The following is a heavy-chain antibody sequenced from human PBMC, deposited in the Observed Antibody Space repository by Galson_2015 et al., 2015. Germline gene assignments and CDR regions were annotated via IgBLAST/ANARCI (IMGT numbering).Heavy chain of an antibody. CDR2: ISGSGDII. CDR3: ASLPNYFFDY. CDR1: GFTFSGYY. Sequence: SLRLSCAAAGFTFSGYYMSWIRQAPGKGLEWLSYISGSGDIIYYAASVKGRFTISRDNAKNSLYLQINSLRVEDTAVYYCASLPNYFFDYWGQGTLLTVSS. D-gene: IGHD2/OR15-2a*01. V-gene: IGHV3-11*01. J-gene: IGHJ4*02.